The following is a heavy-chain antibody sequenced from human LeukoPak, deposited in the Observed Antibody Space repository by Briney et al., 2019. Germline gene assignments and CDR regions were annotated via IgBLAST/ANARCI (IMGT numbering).Heavy chain of an antibody. CDR2: FDPEDGET. CDR1: GYTLTELS. Sequence: GASVKVSCKVSGYTLTELSMHWVRQAPGKGREWMGGFDPEDGETIYAQKFQGRVTMTEDTSTDTAYMELSSLRSEDTAVYYCATINWNYGRDAFDIWGQGTMVTVSS. V-gene: IGHV1-24*01. J-gene: IGHJ3*02. D-gene: IGHD1-7*01. CDR3: ATINWNYGRDAFDI.